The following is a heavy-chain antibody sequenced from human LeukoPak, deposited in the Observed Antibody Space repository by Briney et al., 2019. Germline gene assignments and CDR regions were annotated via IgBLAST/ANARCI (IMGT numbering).Heavy chain of an antibody. D-gene: IGHD3-22*01. J-gene: IGHJ3*02. V-gene: IGHV4-34*01. Sequence: SETLSLTCAVYGGSFSGYYWSLIRQPPGKGLEWIGEINHSGSTNYNPSLKSRVTISVDTSKNQFSLKLSSVTAADTAVYYCARVTAYYYDSSGYYADAFDIWGQGTMVTVSS. CDR2: INHSGST. CDR1: GGSFSGYY. CDR3: ARVTAYYYDSSGYYADAFDI.